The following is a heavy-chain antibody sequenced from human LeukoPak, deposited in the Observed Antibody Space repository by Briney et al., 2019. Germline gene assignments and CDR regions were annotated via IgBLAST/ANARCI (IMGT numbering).Heavy chain of an antibody. CDR2: IGGTGTVT. V-gene: IGHV3-23*01. CDR3: AKDLYGDGGYCFEY. Sequence: GGSLRLSCVVSGFTFSSYGLHWVRQAPGKGLEWVSSIGGTGTVTYYGDSVKGRFTISRDNSKKTVHLEMSGLRADDTAVYYCAKDLYGDGGYCFEYWGQGTLVTVSS. CDR1: GFTFSSYG. J-gene: IGHJ4*02. D-gene: IGHD2-21*01.